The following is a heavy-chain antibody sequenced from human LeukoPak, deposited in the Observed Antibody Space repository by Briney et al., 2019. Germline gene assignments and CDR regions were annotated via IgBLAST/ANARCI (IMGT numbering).Heavy chain of an antibody. Sequence: GGSLRLSCAASGFTFSDYYMSWIRQAPGKGLEWVSYISSSGSAIYYADSVKGRFTISRDNAKNSQYLQMNSLRAEDTAVYYCARASWGYDAFDIWGQGTMVTVSS. V-gene: IGHV3-11*01. CDR3: ARASWGYDAFDI. CDR2: ISSSGSAI. D-gene: IGHD3-16*01. CDR1: GFTFSDYY. J-gene: IGHJ3*02.